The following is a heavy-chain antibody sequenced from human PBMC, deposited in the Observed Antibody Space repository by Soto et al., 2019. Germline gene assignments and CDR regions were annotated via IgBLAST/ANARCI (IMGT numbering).Heavy chain of an antibody. V-gene: IGHV3-30*03. CDR2: ISYDGSHK. Sequence: VQLVESGGGVVQPGRSLRLSCVASGFLFDTYGVHWVRHTPGKGLEWVAIISYDGSHKEYADSVKGRFAISRDNSENTLYLQMNNLGVEDTALYYCATSASSDHWGQGTQVTVSS. CDR3: ATSASSDH. J-gene: IGHJ4*02. CDR1: GFLFDTYG. D-gene: IGHD1-26*01.